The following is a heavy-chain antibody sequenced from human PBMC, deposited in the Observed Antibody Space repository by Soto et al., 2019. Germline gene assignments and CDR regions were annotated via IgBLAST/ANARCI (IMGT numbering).Heavy chain of an antibody. CDR1: GCTFSTYG. V-gene: IGHV3-33*01. D-gene: IGHD2-2*03. CDR2: IHHEGSKT. J-gene: IGHJ4*02. Sequence: QVQLVESGGGAVQPGTSLRLSCAASGCTFSTYGMHWVRHAPGKGLEWVASIHHEGSKTYYADTAKGRFTVSKDNSENPLFLQRDSLRVGDTAVYFCARWIRSLNYDYWVQGTLLIVSS. CDR3: ARWIRSLNYDY.